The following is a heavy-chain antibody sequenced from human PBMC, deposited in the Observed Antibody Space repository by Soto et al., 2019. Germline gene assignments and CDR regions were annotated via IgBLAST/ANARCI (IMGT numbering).Heavy chain of an antibody. CDR3: ARVPGDFWSGYYSWFDP. J-gene: IGHJ5*02. V-gene: IGHV4-30-2*01. CDR1: GGSISSGGYS. CDR2: IYHSGST. Sequence: QLQLQESGSGLVKPSQTLSLTCAVSGGSISSGGYSWSWIRQPPGKGLEWIGYIYHSGSTNYNPSLTRRVPISVDRSKNQCSLKMSSVTAADTAVYYCARVPGDFWSGYYSWFDPWGQGPLVTVSS. D-gene: IGHD3-3*01.